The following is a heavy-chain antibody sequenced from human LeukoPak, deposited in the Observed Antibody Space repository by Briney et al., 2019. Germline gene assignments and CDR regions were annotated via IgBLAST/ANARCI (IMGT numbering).Heavy chain of an antibody. V-gene: IGHV4-4*02. CDR2: IYHSGST. CDR1: GGSISNDNW. D-gene: IGHD6-13*01. Sequence: SETLSLTCAVSGGSISNDNWWSWVRQPPGKGLEWIGEIYHSGSTNYNPSLKSRVTISVDTSKNQFSLKLSSVTAADTAVYYCAAIAAAGTYFDYWGQGTLVTVSS. CDR3: AAIAAAGTYFDY. J-gene: IGHJ4*02.